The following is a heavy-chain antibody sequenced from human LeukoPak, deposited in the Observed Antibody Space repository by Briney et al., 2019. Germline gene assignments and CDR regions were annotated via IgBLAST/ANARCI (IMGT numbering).Heavy chain of an antibody. CDR3: ARPVRYCSGGSCYSFFTDY. CDR2: IYSGDSDT. V-gene: IGHV5-51*01. J-gene: IGHJ4*02. CDR1: GYSFTSYW. Sequence: GESLKISFKGSGYSFTSYWIGWVRPMPGKGLGWMGIIYSGDSDTRYSPSFQGQVTISADKSISTAYLQWSSLKASDTAMYYCARPVRYCSGGSCYSFFTDYWGQGTLVTVSS. D-gene: IGHD2-15*01.